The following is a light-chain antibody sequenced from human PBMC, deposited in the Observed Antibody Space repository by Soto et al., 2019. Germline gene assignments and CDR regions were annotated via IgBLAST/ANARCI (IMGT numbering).Light chain of an antibody. J-gene: IGLJ1*01. CDR1: SSGVGSYNL. V-gene: IGLV2-14*02. CDR3: SSYTSSTTRGIYV. Sequence: QSALTQPASVSGSPGQSITISCTGTSSGVGSYNLVSWYQHHPGKAPKLMIYEVSNRPSGVSNRFSGSKSGNTASLTISGLQAEDEADYYCSSYTSSTTRGIYVFGTGTKLTVL. CDR2: EVS.